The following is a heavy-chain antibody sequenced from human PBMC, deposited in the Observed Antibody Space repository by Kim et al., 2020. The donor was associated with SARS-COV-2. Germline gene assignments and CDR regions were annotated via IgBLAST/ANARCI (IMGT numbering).Heavy chain of an antibody. Sequence: GESLKISCKGSGYSFTSYWIGWVRQMPGKGLEWMGIIYPGDSDTRYSPSFQGQVTISADKSISTAYLQWSSLKASDTAMYYCARPGGWAAQSPSFDYWGQGTLVTVSS. V-gene: IGHV5-51*01. CDR2: IYPGDSDT. D-gene: IGHD2-15*01. J-gene: IGHJ4*02. CDR3: ARPGGWAAQSPSFDY. CDR1: GYSFTSYW.